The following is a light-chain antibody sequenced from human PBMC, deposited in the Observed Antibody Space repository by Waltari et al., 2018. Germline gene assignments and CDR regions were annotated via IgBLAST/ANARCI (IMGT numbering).Light chain of an antibody. Sequence: DMQMTQAPSAVSASVGDRVTITCQASQDISNYLNWYQQKPGKAPKLLFYDASNLETGAPSRFSRSGSRTYFTLTISSLPPEVMATYYCQQYDNLPYTFGQGTKLEIK. CDR2: DAS. V-gene: IGKV1-33*01. CDR3: QQYDNLPYT. CDR1: QDISNY. J-gene: IGKJ2*01.